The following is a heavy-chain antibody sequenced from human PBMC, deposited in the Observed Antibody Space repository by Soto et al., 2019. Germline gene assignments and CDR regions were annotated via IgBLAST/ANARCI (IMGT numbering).Heavy chain of an antibody. J-gene: IGHJ4*02. CDR2: VYYSGST. Sequence: QLQLQESGPGLVKPSETLSLTCSVSGGSISSSSYYWGWIRQPPGKGLEWIGSVYYSGSTYYNPSLKSRVTISVDTSKNQFSLKLSSVTAADTAVYYCARKWKVVAEFDYWGQGTLVTVSS. D-gene: IGHD5-12*01. CDR1: GGSISSSSYY. V-gene: IGHV4-39*01. CDR3: ARKWKVVAEFDY.